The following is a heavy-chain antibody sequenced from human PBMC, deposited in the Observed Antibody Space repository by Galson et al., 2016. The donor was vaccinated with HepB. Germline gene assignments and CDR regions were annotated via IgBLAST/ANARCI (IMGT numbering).Heavy chain of an antibody. J-gene: IGHJ4*02. CDR3: ARGGSGSGYCNSANRYGALDY. V-gene: IGHV3-11*06. CDR1: GFTLSVYW. CDR2: IGSSSSHT. D-gene: IGHD2-2*01. Sequence: SLRLSCAASGFTLSVYWMHWVRQAPGKGLEWVSYIGSSSSHTNHADSVKGRLTISRDNAKSALYLQMNSLRAEDTALYYCARGGSGSGYCNSANRYGALDYWGQGTLVTVSS.